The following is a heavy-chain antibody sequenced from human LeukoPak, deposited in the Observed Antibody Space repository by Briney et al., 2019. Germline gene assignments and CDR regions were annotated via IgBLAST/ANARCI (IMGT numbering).Heavy chain of an antibody. Sequence: NTGGSLRLSCAASGFTFSSYSMDWVRQAQGKGLEWVSSISSSSSYIYYADSVKGRFTISRDNAKNSLYLQMNSLRAEDTAVYYCARSRQLPTRIDYWGQGTLVTVSS. V-gene: IGHV3-21*01. CDR2: ISSSSSYI. CDR3: ARSRQLPTRIDY. CDR1: GFTFSSYS. J-gene: IGHJ4*02. D-gene: IGHD2-2*01.